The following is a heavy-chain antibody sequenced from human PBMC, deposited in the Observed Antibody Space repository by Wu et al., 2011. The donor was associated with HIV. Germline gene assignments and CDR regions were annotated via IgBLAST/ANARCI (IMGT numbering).Heavy chain of an antibody. CDR2: MNPNSGNT. J-gene: IGHJ3*02. Sequence: EVKRPGASVKVSCEASGYSLTDYDITWVRQATGQGLEWMGWMNPNSGNTGYAQSFQGRVTLTRDTSISTAYMELSSLRSEDTAVYYCARARIGRRAFDIWGQGTMVTVSS. CDR1: GYSLTDYD. D-gene: IGHD1-26*01. CDR3: ARARIGRRAFDI. V-gene: IGHV1-8*02.